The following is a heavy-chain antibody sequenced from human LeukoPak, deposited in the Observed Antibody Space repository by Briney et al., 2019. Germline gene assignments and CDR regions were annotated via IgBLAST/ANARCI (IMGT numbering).Heavy chain of an antibody. Sequence: RGSLRLSCAASGFTFSTYSMNWVRQAPGKGLEWVSYISNSSSTIYYADSVKGRFTISRDNAKKSLYLQMDSVRGEETALYFSARDPRGNDGDFDIWGQGTMVSVSS. CDR1: GFTFSTYS. CDR3: ARDPRGNDGDFDI. V-gene: IGHV3-48*01. J-gene: IGHJ3*02. D-gene: IGHD1-1*01. CDR2: ISNSSSTI.